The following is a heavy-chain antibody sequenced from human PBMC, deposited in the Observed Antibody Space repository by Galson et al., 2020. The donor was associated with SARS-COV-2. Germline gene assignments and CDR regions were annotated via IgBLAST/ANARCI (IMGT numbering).Heavy chain of an antibody. CDR3: ARRGEMVACAY. CDR2: IYYSGIESIDYSGST. CDR1: GGSIISRRYY. Sequence: SETLSLTCTVSGGSIISRRYYWGWIRQSPGKELEWIGTIYYSGIESIDYSGSTSYNPSLNSRVIISVDTSKNHFSLELSSVTAADTSVYYCARRGEMVACAYWGRGTLVTVSS. V-gene: IGHV4-39*02. D-gene: IGHD2-8*02. J-gene: IGHJ4*02.